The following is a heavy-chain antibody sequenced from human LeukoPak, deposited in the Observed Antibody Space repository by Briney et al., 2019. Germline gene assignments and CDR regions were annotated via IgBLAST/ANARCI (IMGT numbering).Heavy chain of an antibody. CDR3: AKFRPVTSVAGTIFHY. V-gene: IGHV3-23*01. D-gene: IGHD6-19*01. J-gene: IGHJ4*02. Sequence: PGGSLRLSCAASGFTFTSYAMSWVRQAPGKGLEWVSAISGGGGSTYYADSVKGRFTISRDNSKNTLYLQTNTLRAEDTAVYYCAKFRPVTSVAGTIFHYWGQGTLVTVSS. CDR2: ISGGGGST. CDR1: GFTFTSYA.